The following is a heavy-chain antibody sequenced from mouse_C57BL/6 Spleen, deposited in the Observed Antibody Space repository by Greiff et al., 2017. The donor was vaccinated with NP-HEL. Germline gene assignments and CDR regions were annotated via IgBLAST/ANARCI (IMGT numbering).Heavy chain of an antibody. Sequence: QVQLQQSGAELVRPGASVTLSCKASGYTFPDYEMHWVKQTPVHGLEWIGAIDPETGGTAYNQKFKGKAILTADKSSSTAYMELRSLTSEDSAVYYCTGYSNYYYFDYWGQGTTLTVSS. CDR1: GYTFPDYE. D-gene: IGHD2-5*01. CDR2: IDPETGGT. CDR3: TGYSNYYYFDY. V-gene: IGHV1-15*01. J-gene: IGHJ2*01.